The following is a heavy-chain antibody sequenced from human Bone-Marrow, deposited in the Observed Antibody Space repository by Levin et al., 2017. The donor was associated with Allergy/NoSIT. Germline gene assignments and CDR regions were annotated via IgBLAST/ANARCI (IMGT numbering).Heavy chain of an antibody. D-gene: IGHD1-1*01. V-gene: IGHV1-2*06. J-gene: IGHJ4*02. CDR3: ARGTGTPGSGY. CDR2: INPNSGDT. Sequence: ASVKVSCKASGYTFTGYYIHWVRQAPGQGLEWMGRINPNSGDTDYAQNFQGRVTMTRDTSISTAYMELSRLRSDDTAVYYCARGTGTPGSGYWGQGILVTVSS. CDR1: GYTFTGYY.